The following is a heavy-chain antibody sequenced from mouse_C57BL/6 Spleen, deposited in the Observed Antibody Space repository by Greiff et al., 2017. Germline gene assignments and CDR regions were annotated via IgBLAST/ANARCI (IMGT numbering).Heavy chain of an antibody. J-gene: IGHJ2*01. V-gene: IGHV1-26*01. CDR2: INPNNGGT. CDR3: ARSWELGREFDY. CDR1: GYTFTDYY. D-gene: IGHD4-1*01. Sequence: EVQLQQSGPELVKPGASVKISCKASGYTFTDYYMNWVKQSHGKSLEWIGDINPNNGGTSYNQKFKGKATLTVDKSSSTAYMELRSLTSEDSAVYYCARSWELGREFDYWGQGNTLTVSS.